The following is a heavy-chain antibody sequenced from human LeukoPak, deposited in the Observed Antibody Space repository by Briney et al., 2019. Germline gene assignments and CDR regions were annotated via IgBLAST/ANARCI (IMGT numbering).Heavy chain of an antibody. CDR2: VNPNNGDT. J-gene: IGHJ4*02. D-gene: IGHD1-26*01. CDR3: ARRETNTQWGFDY. V-gene: IGHV1-2*02. CDR1: GYTFTGYH. Sequence: ASVWASRKASGYTFTGYHMHWVRQAPGQGLEWVGWVNPNNGDTNYAQKFQGRVTMSRDTTISTAYMELNSLRSDDTAVYYCARRETNTQWGFDYWGQGTLVTVSS.